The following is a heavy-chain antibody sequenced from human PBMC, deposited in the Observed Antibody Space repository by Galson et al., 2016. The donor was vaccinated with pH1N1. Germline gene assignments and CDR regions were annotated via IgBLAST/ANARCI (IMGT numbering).Heavy chain of an antibody. V-gene: IGHV3-11*04. CDR3: ARGKTYGYPFFDR. CDR1: GYNFTNYW. D-gene: IGHD5-18*01. Sequence: SGAEVKKPGDSLKISCKVSGYNFTNYWIGWVRQAPGKGLEWISFVSESASTTYYSESVQGRFTISRDNAKHSVFLQLKTLRAEDTAVYYCARGKTYGYPFFDRWGQGTLVTVSS. J-gene: IGHJ4*02. CDR2: VSESASTT.